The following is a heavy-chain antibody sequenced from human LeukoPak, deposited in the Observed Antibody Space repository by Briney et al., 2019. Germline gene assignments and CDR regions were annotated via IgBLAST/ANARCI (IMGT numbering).Heavy chain of an antibody. D-gene: IGHD5-18*01. Sequence: SETLSLTCNVSGGSITFYYWSWIRQPAGKGLEWIGRIDTSGSTNYNPSLKSRVTMSVDTSKNHFSLKMRSVTAADTAVYYCARAGGRYSYGFAIDYWGQGALVTVSS. CDR1: GGSITFYY. V-gene: IGHV4-4*07. CDR3: ARAGGRYSYGFAIDY. J-gene: IGHJ4*02. CDR2: IDTSGST.